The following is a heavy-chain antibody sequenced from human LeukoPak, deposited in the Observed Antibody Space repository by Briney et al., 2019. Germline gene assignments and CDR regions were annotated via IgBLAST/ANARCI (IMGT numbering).Heavy chain of an antibody. V-gene: IGHV3-21*01. Sequence: PGGSLRLSCAASGFTFSSYSMNWVRQAPGKGLEWVSSISSSSSYIYYADSVKGRFTISRDNAKNSLYLQMNSLRAEDTAVYYCARDRSGTAVVKDLWYFDLWGRGTLVTVSS. J-gene: IGHJ2*01. D-gene: IGHD5-18*01. CDR3: ARDRSGTAVVKDLWYFDL. CDR1: GFTFSSYS. CDR2: ISSSSSYI.